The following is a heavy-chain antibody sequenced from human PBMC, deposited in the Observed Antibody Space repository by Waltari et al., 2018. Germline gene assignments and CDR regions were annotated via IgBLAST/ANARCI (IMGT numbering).Heavy chain of an antibody. CDR3: ARRGGGYDLSGPLGY. CDR2: IIPILGIA. Sequence: QVQLVQSGAEVKKPGSSVKVSCKASGGTFSSYAISWVRQAPGQGLKWMGGIIPILGIANYAQKFQGRVTITADESTSTAYMELSSLRSEDTAVYYCARRGGGYDLSGPLGYWGQGTLVTVSS. CDR1: GGTFSSYA. V-gene: IGHV1-69*04. J-gene: IGHJ4*02. D-gene: IGHD5-12*01.